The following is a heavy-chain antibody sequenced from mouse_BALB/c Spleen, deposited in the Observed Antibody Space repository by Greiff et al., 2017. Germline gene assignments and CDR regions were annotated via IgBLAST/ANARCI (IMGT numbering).Heavy chain of an antibody. CDR3: ARDYDYDGAMDY. Sequence: VQLQQSGAELAKPGASVKMSCKASGYTFTSYWMHWVKQRPGQGLEWIGYINPSTGYTEYNQKFKDKATLTADKSSSTAYMQLSSLTSEDSAVYYCARDYDYDGAMDYWGQGTSVTVSS. D-gene: IGHD2-4*01. J-gene: IGHJ4*01. CDR1: GYTFTSYW. V-gene: IGHV1-7*01. CDR2: INPSTGYT.